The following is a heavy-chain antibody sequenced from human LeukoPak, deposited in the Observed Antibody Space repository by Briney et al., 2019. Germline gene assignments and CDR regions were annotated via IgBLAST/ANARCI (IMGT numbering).Heavy chain of an antibody. V-gene: IGHV4-39*07. J-gene: IGHJ4*02. Sequence: SETLSLTCTVSGGSISSSSYYWGWIRQPPGKGLEWIGEINHSGSTSYNPSLKSRVTISVDTSKNQFSLKLSSVTAADTAVYYCARFGSGWWYNDYWGQGTLVTVSS. CDR1: GGSISSSSYY. CDR3: ARFGSGWWYNDY. CDR2: INHSGST. D-gene: IGHD6-19*01.